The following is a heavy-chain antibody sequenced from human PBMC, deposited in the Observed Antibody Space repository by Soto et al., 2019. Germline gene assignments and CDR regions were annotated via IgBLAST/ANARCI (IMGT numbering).Heavy chain of an antibody. D-gene: IGHD2-15*01. J-gene: IGHJ6*02. CDR2: IIPIFGTA. CDR1: TVALIKFI. Sequence: GXAGKVSCEASTVALIKFILTWVRHAPGLGLEWVGGIIPIFGTANYAQKFQGRVTITADESTSTSYMELSRLRSDDTAVYYCAREMGIRCSGGSCHMGMDVWGQGTTVTVSS. CDR3: AREMGIRCSGGSCHMGMDV. V-gene: IGHV1-69*01.